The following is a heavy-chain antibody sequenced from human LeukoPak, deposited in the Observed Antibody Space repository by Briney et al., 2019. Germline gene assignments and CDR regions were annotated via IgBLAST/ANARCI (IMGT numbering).Heavy chain of an antibody. D-gene: IGHD6-19*01. Sequence: ASVKVSCKASGYTFTGYYMHWVRQAPGPGLEWMGWINPNSGGTNYAQKFQGRVTMTRDTSISTAYMELSRLRSDDTAVYYCARGGNVHSSGWYRYWGQGTLVTVSS. J-gene: IGHJ4*02. CDR2: INPNSGGT. V-gene: IGHV1-2*02. CDR1: GYTFTGYY. CDR3: ARGGNVHSSGWYRY.